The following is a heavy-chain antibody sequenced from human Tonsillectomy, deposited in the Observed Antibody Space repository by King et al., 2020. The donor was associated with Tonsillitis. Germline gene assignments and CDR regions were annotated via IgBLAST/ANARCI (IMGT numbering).Heavy chain of an antibody. CDR2: ISHDGNNK. J-gene: IGHJ5*02. Sequence: VQLVESGGGVVQPGRPLRLSCAASVFTFSSYAMHWVRQAPGKGLEWVAVISHDGNNKYYAESVKGRFTISRDNSKNTLYLQMNSLRAEDTAVYSCARETYCSGGSCYGNWFDPWGQGTLVTVSS. CDR3: ARETYCSGGSCYGNWFDP. CDR1: VFTFSSYA. D-gene: IGHD2-15*01. V-gene: IGHV3-30-3*01.